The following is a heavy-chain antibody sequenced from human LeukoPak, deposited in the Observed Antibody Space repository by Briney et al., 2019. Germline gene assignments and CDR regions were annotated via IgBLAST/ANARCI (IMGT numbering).Heavy chain of an antibody. J-gene: IGHJ4*02. CDR2: IRYDGSNK. D-gene: IGHD3-22*01. Sequence: PGGSLRLSCAASGFTFSSYGMHWVRQAPGKGLEWVAFIRYDGSNKYYADSVKGRFTISRDNSKNTLYLQMNSLRAEDTALYYCAKAPEQYYDSSGYHTYYFDYWGQGTLVTVSS. CDR3: AKAPEQYYDSSGYHTYYFDY. V-gene: IGHV3-30*02. CDR1: GFTFSSYG.